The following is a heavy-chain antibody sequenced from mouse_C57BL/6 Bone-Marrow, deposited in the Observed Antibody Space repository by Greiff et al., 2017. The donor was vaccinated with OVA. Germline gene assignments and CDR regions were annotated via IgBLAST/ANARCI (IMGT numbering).Heavy chain of an antibody. Sequence: VKLQQSGAELARPGASVKLSCKASGYTFTSYGISWVKQRTGQGLEWIGEIYPRSGNTYYNEKFRGKATLTADKSSSTAYMELRSLTSEDSAVYFCARWRKGKVPSMDYWGQGTSVTVSS. CDR3: ARWRKGKVPSMDY. D-gene: IGHD1-3*01. CDR1: GYTFTSYG. CDR2: IYPRSGNT. J-gene: IGHJ4*01. V-gene: IGHV1-81*01.